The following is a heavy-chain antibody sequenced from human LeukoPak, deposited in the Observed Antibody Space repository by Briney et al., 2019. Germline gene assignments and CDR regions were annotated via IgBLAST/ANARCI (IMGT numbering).Heavy chain of an antibody. J-gene: IGHJ4*02. Sequence: ASVKVSCKASGYTFAGYNIHWVRQAPGQGLEWMGWINAYTGGTKYAQKLEGRVTLTRDTSIKTAYLDLSRLTSDDTAIYYCAREAYQVPFDYWGQGTLVTVSS. CDR3: AREAYQVPFDY. CDR1: GYTFAGYN. CDR2: INAYTGGT. V-gene: IGHV1-2*02. D-gene: IGHD2-2*01.